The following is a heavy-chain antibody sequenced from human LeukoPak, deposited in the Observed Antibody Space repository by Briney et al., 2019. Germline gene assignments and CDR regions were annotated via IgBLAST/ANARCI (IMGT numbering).Heavy chain of an antibody. Sequence: GSVKVSCRASGYTFTGYYMHWVRQAPGQGLKRMGRINPNSGGTNYAQKFQGWVTMTRDTSISTAYMHLSRLRSDDTAVYYCARDIFGDPDYWGQGTLVTVSS. CDR3: ARDIFGDPDY. J-gene: IGHJ4*02. V-gene: IGHV1-2*04. CDR2: INPNSGGT. D-gene: IGHD3-10*02. CDR1: GYTFTGYY.